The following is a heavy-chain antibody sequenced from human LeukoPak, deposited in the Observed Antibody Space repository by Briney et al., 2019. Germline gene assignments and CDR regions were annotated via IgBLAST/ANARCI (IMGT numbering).Heavy chain of an antibody. D-gene: IGHD6-6*01. CDR2: INHSGST. V-gene: IGHV4-34*01. CDR3: ARENWRSKSIDFDS. CDR1: GGSFSGEY. Sequence: KASETLSLTCAVYGGSFSGEYWSWIRQPPGKGLEWIGEINHSGSTNYNPSLKSRVTMSVDTSKNQFSLRLSSVTAADTAAYFCARENWRSKSIDFDSWGQGTLVTVSS. J-gene: IGHJ4*02.